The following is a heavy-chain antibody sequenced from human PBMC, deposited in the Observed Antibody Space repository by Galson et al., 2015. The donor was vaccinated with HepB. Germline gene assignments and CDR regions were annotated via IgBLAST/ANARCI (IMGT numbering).Heavy chain of an antibody. V-gene: IGHV1-18*01. CDR2: ITTYSGNT. J-gene: IGHJ4*02. D-gene: IGHD1-26*01. Sequence: QSGAEVKKPGASVKVSCKASGYRFTDYGITWVRQAPGQGLEWMGWITTYSGNTNYAQKFQDRLTMTTDTSTTTAYMELRSLRSDDTAVYYCARVSGSYLLRKYYFDYWGQGTLVTVSS. CDR3: ARVSGSYLLRKYYFDY. CDR1: GYRFTDYG.